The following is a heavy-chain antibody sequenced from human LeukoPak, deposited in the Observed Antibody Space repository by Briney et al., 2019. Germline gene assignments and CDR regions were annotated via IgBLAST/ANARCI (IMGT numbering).Heavy chain of an antibody. CDR2: INPNSGVT. J-gene: IGHJ6*03. CDR1: GYTFSGFY. CDR3: AKDRYGDFEAPFHYYMDA. D-gene: IGHD2-21*02. V-gene: IGHV1-2*02. Sequence: ASVKVSCKASGYTFSGFYIHWVRQAPGQGLEWMGWINPNSGVTNYAQKLQGRVTITRDTSIDTAYMQLSRLRSDDTAVYYCAKDRYGDFEAPFHYYMDAWGRGTTVTVSS.